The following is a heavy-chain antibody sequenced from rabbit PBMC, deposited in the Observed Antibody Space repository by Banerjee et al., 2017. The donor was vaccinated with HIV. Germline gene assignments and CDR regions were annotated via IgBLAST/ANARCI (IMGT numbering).Heavy chain of an antibody. V-gene: IGHV1S45*01. Sequence: QEQLEESGGDLVKPGASLTLTCTASGFTLTSYDMCWVRQAPGKGPEWIACIYTGSGNTYYASWAKGRFTISKTSSTTVTLQMTSLTAADTATYFCARSYYTVDVTTYALKLWGPGTLVTVS. CDR2: IYTGSGNT. CDR1: GFTLTSYD. J-gene: IGHJ4*01. D-gene: IGHD8-1*01. CDR3: ARSYYTVDVTTYALKL.